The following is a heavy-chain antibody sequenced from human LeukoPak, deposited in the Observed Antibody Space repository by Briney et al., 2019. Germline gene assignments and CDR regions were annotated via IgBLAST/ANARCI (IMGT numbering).Heavy chain of an antibody. V-gene: IGHV4-39*01. J-gene: IGHJ4*02. CDR3: ARGGGYSSSWYRDRNYFDY. D-gene: IGHD6-13*01. CDR1: GGSISSSSYY. Sequence: SETLSLTCTVSGGSISSSSYYWGWIRQPPGKGLEWIGSIYYSGSTYYNPSLKSRVTISVDTSKNQFSLKLSSVTAADTAVYYCARGGGYSSSWYRDRNYFDYWGQGTLVTVSS. CDR2: IYYSGST.